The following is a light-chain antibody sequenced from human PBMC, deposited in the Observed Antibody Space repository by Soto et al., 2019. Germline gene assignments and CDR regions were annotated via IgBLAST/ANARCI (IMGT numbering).Light chain of an antibody. J-gene: IGKJ4*01. CDR3: QQANSFPLT. V-gene: IGKV1-12*01. CDR1: QGISSW. CDR2: TVS. Sequence: DIHMTQSPSSVSASVGDRVTITCRASQGISSWLACTVSSLQSGVPSRFSGSGSGTDFTLTISSLQPEDFATYYCQQANSFPLTFGGGTKVEIK.